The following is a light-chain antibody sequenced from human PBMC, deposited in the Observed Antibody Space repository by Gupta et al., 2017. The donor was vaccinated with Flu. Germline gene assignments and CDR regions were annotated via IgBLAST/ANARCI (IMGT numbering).Light chain of an antibody. CDR2: KAS. CDR1: QSSDSW. Sequence: DIQMTQSPSTLSASVGDRVTITCRASQSSDSWLAWYQQKPGKAPKLLIYKASNLESGLPSRFSGSASATDFTLIISILPPDDFATYCCQRERGSAWTFGEGTTVEIK. V-gene: IGKV1-5*03. CDR3: QRERGSAWT. J-gene: IGKJ1*01.